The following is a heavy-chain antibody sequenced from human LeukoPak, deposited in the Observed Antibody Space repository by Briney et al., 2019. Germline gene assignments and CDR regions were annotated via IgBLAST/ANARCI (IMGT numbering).Heavy chain of an antibody. CDR3: ASGFQAVADFDY. J-gene: IGHJ4*02. D-gene: IGHD6-19*01. V-gene: IGHV3-23*01. CDR2: ISGSGGST. CDR1: GFTFSSYA. Sequence: GGSLRLSCAASGFTFSSYAMSWDRQAPGKGLEWVSAISGSGGSTYYADSVKGRFTISRDNSKNTLYLQMNSLRAEDTAVYYCASGFQAVADFDYWGQGTLVTVSS.